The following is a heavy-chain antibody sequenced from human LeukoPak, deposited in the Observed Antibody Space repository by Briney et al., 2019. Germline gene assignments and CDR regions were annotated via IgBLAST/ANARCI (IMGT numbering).Heavy chain of an antibody. Sequence: MTSETLSLTCSVSGDSISSNSDYWGWIRQPPGKGLEWIGNIYHRGRTNYNPSLKSRVTISADTSKNQFSLKLNSVTAADTAVYYCSRGEDASKVGNYWGQGTLVTVSS. CDR3: SRGEDASKVGNY. J-gene: IGHJ4*02. D-gene: IGHD7-27*01. CDR2: IYHRGRT. CDR1: GDSISSNSDY. V-gene: IGHV4-39*07.